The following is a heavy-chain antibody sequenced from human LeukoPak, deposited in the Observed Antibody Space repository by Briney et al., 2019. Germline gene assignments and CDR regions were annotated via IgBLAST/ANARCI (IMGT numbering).Heavy chain of an antibody. CDR2: IYYSGST. V-gene: IGHV4-59*08. CDR3: ARVNGAIFDAFGI. Sequence: PSETLSLTCTVSGGSISSYYWSWIRQPPGKGLEWIGYIYYSGSTNYNPSLKSRVTISVDTSKNQFSLKLSSVTAADTAVYYCARVNGAIFDAFGIWGQGTMVTVSS. CDR1: GGSISSYY. J-gene: IGHJ3*02. D-gene: IGHD2-8*01.